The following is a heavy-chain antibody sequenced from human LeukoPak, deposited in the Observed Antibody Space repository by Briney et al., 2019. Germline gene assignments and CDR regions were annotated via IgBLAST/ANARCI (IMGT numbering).Heavy chain of an antibody. J-gene: IGHJ6*04. CDR3: AELGITMIGGV. CDR2: ISSSGSTI. CDR1: GFTFSSYS. V-gene: IGHV3-48*04. Sequence: GGSLRLPCAASGFTFSSYSMNWVRQAPGKGLEWVSYISSSGSTIYYADSVKGRFTISRDNAKNSLYLQMNSLRAEDTAVYYCAELGITMIGGVWGKGTTVTSPQ. D-gene: IGHD3-10*02.